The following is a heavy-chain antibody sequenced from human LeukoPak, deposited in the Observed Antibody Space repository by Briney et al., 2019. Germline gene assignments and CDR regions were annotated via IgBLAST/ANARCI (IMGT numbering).Heavy chain of an antibody. Sequence: SETLSLTCTVSGGSISSYYWSWIRQPPGKGLEWIGYIYYSGSTNYNPSLKSRVTISVDTSKNQFSLKLSSVTAADTAVYYCARVSGDYYFDYWGQGTLVTVSS. CDR1: GGSISSYY. CDR2: IYYSGST. CDR3: ARVSGDYYFDY. D-gene: IGHD4-17*01. V-gene: IGHV4-59*01. J-gene: IGHJ4*02.